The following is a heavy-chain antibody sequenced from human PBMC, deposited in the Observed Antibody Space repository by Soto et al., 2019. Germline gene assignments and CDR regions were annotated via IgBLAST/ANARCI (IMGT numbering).Heavy chain of an antibody. CDR1: GYNFTSYG. CDR3: AINQATAAAVLVFDY. CDR2: ISAYNGNT. D-gene: IGHD2-2*01. J-gene: IGHJ4*02. V-gene: IGHV1-18*01. Sequence: ASVKVSCKVSGYNFTSYGISWVRQAPGQGLEWMGWISAYNGNTNYAQKLQGRVTMTTDTSTSTAYMELRSLRSDDTDVYYCAINQATAAAVLVFDYWSQGTPGTVSS.